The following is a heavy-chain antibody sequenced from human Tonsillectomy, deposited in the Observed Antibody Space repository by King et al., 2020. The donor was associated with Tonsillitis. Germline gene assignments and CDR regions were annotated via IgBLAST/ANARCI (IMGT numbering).Heavy chain of an antibody. CDR2: INQDGSQK. Sequence: VQLVESGGGLVQPGGSLRLPCAVSGFTLSSYWMSWVRQAPGKGLEWVANINQDGSQKYYVDSVKGRFTISRDNANNLLYLQMSSLRAEDTAVYYCAREGAYRFGQIDYWGRGTLVTVSS. CDR1: GFTLSSYW. J-gene: IGHJ4*02. D-gene: IGHD5-18*01. CDR3: AREGAYRFGQIDY. V-gene: IGHV3-7*01.